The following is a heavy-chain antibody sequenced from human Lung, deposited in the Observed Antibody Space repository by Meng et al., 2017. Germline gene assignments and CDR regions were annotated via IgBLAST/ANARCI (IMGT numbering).Heavy chain of an antibody. Sequence: HLHQVGAGLFKPSWTLSLTWFVLGWSFSDYYWSWIRQPPGKGLEWIGEINHSGSTNYIPSLESRATISVDTSQNNLSLKLSSVTAADSAVYYCARGPTTMAHDFDYWGQGTLVTVSS. CDR1: GWSFSDYY. V-gene: IGHV4-34*01. J-gene: IGHJ4*02. D-gene: IGHD4-11*01. CDR2: INHSGST. CDR3: ARGPTTMAHDFDY.